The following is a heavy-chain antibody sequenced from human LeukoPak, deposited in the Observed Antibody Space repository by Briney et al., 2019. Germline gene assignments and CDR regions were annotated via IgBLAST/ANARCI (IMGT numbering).Heavy chain of an antibody. D-gene: IGHD6-19*01. Sequence: PSETLSLTCTVSGGPISSYYWSWIRQPPGKGLEWIGYIYYSGSTNYNPSLKSRVTISADTSKNQFSLKLSSVTAADTAVYYCAREGRAVATFDYWGQGTLVTVSS. J-gene: IGHJ4*02. CDR1: GGPISSYY. V-gene: IGHV4-59*01. CDR3: AREGRAVATFDY. CDR2: IYYSGST.